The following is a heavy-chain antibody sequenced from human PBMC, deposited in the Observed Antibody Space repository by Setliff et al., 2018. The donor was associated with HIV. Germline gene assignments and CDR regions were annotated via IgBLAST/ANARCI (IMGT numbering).Heavy chain of an antibody. J-gene: IGHJ6*03. CDR3: ARGGGFLEWLSPMDV. Sequence: SLTCTVSGGSISSSSYYWGWIRQPPGKGLEWIGSIYYSGSTYYNPSLKSRVTISVDTSKNQFSLKLSSVTAADTAVYYCARGGGFLEWLSPMDVWDRGTTVTVSS. CDR2: IYYSGST. CDR1: GGSISSSSYY. D-gene: IGHD3-3*01. V-gene: IGHV4-39*01.